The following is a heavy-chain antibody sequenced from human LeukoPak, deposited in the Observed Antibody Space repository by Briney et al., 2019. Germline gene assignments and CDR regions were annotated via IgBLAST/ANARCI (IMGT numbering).Heavy chain of an antibody. CDR1: GFTFSSYA. CDR2: ISYDGSNK. V-gene: IGHV3-30*04. J-gene: IGHJ6*03. Sequence: GGSLRLSCAASGFTFSSYAMHWVRQAPGKGLEWVAVISYDGSNKYYADSVKGRFTISRDNSKNTLYLQMNSLRAEDTAVYYCAKEGGVPAAKPYYMDVWGKGTTVTISS. CDR3: AKEGGVPAAKPYYMDV. D-gene: IGHD2-2*01.